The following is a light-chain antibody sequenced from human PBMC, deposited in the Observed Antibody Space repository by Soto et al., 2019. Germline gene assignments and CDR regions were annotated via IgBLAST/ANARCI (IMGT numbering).Light chain of an antibody. V-gene: IGKV3-11*01. Sequence: EIVLTQSPATLSLSPGDTATLSCRASQSVSRYLAWYQQKPGQAPRLLIYDASNRATGIPARFSGSGSGTDFTLTIGSLEPEAFAVYYCQLRSNWPRTFGQGTKVETK. J-gene: IGKJ2*01. CDR2: DAS. CDR1: QSVSRY. CDR3: QLRSNWPRT.